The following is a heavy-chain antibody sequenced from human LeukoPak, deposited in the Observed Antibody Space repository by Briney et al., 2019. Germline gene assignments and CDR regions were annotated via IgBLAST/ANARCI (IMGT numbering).Heavy chain of an antibody. D-gene: IGHD6-25*01. J-gene: IGHJ4*02. CDR1: GYTFTSYY. CDR3: ARERTPGSGYGVDY. Sequence: ASVKVSCKASGYTFTSYYMHWVRQPPGQGLEWVGIINPSGGSTSYAQKFQGRVTMTGDRSISTAYMELSRLRSDDTAVYYCARERTPGSGYGVDYWGQGTVVTVSS. V-gene: IGHV1-46*01. CDR2: INPSGGST.